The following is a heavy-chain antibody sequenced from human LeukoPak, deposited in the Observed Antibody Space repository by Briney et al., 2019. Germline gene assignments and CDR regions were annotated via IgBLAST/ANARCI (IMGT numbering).Heavy chain of an antibody. V-gene: IGHV1-18*01. CDR1: GYTFTTTY. J-gene: IGHJ4*02. CDR2: ISAYNGKT. D-gene: IGHD1-26*01. CDR3: ARGGTYYPCIDY. Sequence: GVSVNVSCKASGYTFTTTYINWVRQAPGQGLEWMGWISAYNGKTSYAQKFQGRVTMTTDSSTNTAYMDLTSLRSDDTAVYYCARGGTYYPCIDYWGQGTLVTVSS.